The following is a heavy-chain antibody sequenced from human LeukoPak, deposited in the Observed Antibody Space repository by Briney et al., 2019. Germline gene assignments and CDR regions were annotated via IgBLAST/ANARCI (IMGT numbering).Heavy chain of an antibody. V-gene: IGHV1-69*13. Sequence: SVKVSCKASGYTFTSYAISWVRQAPGQGLEWMGGIIPIFGTANYAQKFQGRVTITADESTSTAYMELSSLRSEDTAVYYCARVGIAAAGRPGHFQHWGQGTLVTVSS. CDR3: ARVGIAAAGRPGHFQH. J-gene: IGHJ1*01. D-gene: IGHD6-13*01. CDR1: GYTFTSYA. CDR2: IIPIFGTA.